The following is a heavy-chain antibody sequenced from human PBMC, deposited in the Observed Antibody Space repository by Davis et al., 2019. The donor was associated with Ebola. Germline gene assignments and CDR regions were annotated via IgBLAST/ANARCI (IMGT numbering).Heavy chain of an antibody. D-gene: IGHD2/OR15-2a*01. J-gene: IGHJ4*02. CDR3: ARGTTLYPFDY. V-gene: IGHV6-1*01. CDR2: TSYRSKWYN. CDR1: GDSVSSNSAA. Sequence: MPSETLSLTCAISGDSVSSNSAAWNWIRQSPSSGLEWLGSTSYRSKWYNDYAVSVRSRITINPDTSKNQFSLQLNSVTPEDTAMYYCARGTTLYPFDYWGQGTLVTVSS.